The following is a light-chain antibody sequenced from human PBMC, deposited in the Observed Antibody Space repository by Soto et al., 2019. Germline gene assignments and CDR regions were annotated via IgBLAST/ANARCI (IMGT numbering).Light chain of an antibody. CDR2: DVS. J-gene: IGLJ1*01. Sequence: QSALTQPRSVSGSPGQSVTISCTGTSSDVGGYNHVSWYQQHPGKAPKLMISDVSKRPSGVPDRFSGSKSGNTASLTISGLQVEYEADYYCCSFSRSFTDYVFGSGTKVTVL. CDR1: SSDVGGYNH. V-gene: IGLV2-11*01. CDR3: CSFSRSFTDYV.